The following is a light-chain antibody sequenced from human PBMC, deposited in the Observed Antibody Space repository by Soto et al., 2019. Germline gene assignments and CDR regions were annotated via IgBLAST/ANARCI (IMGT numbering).Light chain of an antibody. Sequence: EIVLTPSPATLSVSPGERATLSCRASQSVNNYLAWYQQKPGQNHRLIIYDEYKRATGTQARFTGRGSGTDFTLTIRSIEPEDFAVYYCNPHFSWQLPFGQGTKVDIK. CDR3: NPHFSWQLP. V-gene: IGKV3-11*01. CDR1: QSVNNY. J-gene: IGKJ1*01. CDR2: DEY.